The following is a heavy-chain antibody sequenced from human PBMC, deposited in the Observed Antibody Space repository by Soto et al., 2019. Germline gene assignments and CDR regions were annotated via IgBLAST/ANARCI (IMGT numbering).Heavy chain of an antibody. V-gene: IGHV4-31*03. CDR1: GGYISSGGYY. D-gene: IGHD5-12*01. CDR3: ARDVAATMEFDY. CDR2: IYYSGST. Sequence: SETLSLTCTVSGGYISSGGYYWSWIRQHPGKGLEWIGYIYYSGSTYYNPSLKSRVTISVDTSKNQFSLKLSSVTAADTAVYYCARDVAATMEFDYWGQGTLVTVSS. J-gene: IGHJ4*02.